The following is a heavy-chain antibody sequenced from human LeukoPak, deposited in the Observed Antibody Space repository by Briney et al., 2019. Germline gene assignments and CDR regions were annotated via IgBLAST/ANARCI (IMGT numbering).Heavy chain of an antibody. V-gene: IGHV3-23*01. CDR2: ISPSGDST. CDR1: GVTLSRYA. Sequence: GGSLRLSCAASGVTLSRYAVNWVRQAPGRGLEWVSYISPSGDSTVYAESVKGQFTISRDNSKNMQYLQMDSLRAEDTAIYYCVRKVYYYMDVWGKGTTVTVSS. J-gene: IGHJ6*03. CDR3: VRKVYYYMDV.